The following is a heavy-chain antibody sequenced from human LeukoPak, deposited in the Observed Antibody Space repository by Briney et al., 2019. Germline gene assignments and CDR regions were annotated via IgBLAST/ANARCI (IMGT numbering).Heavy chain of an antibody. J-gene: IGHJ4*02. CDR3: AKRTMSAFDS. CDR1: GFTFSSYG. D-gene: IGHD5-24*01. V-gene: IGHV3-33*06. Sequence: PGGSLRLSCAASGFTFSSYGMHWVRQAPGKGLEWVAVIWYDGSNKYYADSVEGRFTIPRDNSQNMVYLLMNSLTVEDAATYYCAKRTMSAFDSWGQGTLLIVSS. CDR2: IWYDGSNK.